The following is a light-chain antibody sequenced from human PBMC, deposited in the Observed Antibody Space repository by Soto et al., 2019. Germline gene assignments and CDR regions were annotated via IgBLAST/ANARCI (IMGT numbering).Light chain of an antibody. CDR3: QQYNVWPPL. CDR2: GAS. V-gene: IGKV3-15*01. Sequence: MTQSPSSLSASVGDRVTLSCRASQSVSSNLAWYQQKPGQAPRLLIYGASIRATGIPARFSGSGSGTEFTLTISSLQSEDFAVYYCQQYNVWPPLFGQGTRLEI. J-gene: IGKJ5*01. CDR1: QSVSSN.